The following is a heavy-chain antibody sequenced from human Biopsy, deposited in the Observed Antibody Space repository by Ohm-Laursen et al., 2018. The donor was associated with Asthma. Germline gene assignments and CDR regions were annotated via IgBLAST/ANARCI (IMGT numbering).Heavy chain of an antibody. V-gene: IGHV1-2*06. Sequence: GASVKVSCKASGYTFIGCHIHWMRQAPGQGLEWMGRINPNSGGTNYAQKFQGRVTMTRDTSISTAYMEVSRLRSDHTAVYYCARGQKSAGDRWFDPWGQGTLVTVSS. CDR1: GYTFIGCH. CDR3: ARGQKSAGDRWFDP. J-gene: IGHJ5*02. D-gene: IGHD6-13*01. CDR2: INPNSGGT.